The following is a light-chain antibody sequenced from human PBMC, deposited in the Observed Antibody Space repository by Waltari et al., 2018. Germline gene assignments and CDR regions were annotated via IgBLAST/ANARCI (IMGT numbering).Light chain of an antibody. V-gene: IGLV2-18*02. J-gene: IGLJ3*02. Sequence: QSALTQPPSVSGSPGQSVTITCTGTSSDIGIYNHVPWFQQPPGTAPKLLIYDVTYRPSGVPDRFSGSKSGNTASLTISGLQTEDESDYYCASYTSTFTWVFGGGTKLTVL. CDR3: ASYTSTFTWV. CDR2: DVT. CDR1: SSDIGIYNH.